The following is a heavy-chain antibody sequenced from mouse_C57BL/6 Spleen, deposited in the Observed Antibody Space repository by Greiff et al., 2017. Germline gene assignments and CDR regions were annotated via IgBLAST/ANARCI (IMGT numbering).Heavy chain of an antibody. CDR3: ARGGAMVTTKDYAMDY. J-gene: IGHJ4*01. Sequence: QVQLKQPGAELVKPGASVKVSCKASGYTFTSYWMHWVKQRPGQGLEWIGRIHPSDSDTNYNQKFKGKATLTVDKSSSTAYMQLSSLTYEDSAVYYCARGGAMVTTKDYAMDYWGQGTSVTVSS. V-gene: IGHV1-74*01. CDR2: IHPSDSDT. CDR1: GYTFTSYW. D-gene: IGHD2-2*01.